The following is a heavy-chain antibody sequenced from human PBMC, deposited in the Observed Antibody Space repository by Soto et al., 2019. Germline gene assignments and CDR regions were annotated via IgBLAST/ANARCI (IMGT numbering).Heavy chain of an antibody. J-gene: IGHJ6*02. CDR1: GYTFTGYY. D-gene: IGHD2-15*01. CDR3: ARDPGGKRGENHYYYYGMDV. Sequence: GASVKVSCKASGYTFTGYYMHWVRQAPGQGLEWMGWINPNSGGTNYAQKFQGWVTMTRDTSISTAYMELSRLRSDDTAVYYCARDPGGKRGENHYYYYGMDVWGQGTTVTVSS. CDR2: INPNSGGT. V-gene: IGHV1-2*04.